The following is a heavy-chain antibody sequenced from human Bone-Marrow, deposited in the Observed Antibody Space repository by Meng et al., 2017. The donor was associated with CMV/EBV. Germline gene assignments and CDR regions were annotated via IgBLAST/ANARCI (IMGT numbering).Heavy chain of an antibody. CDR1: GFTFSSYA. Sequence: GESLKISCAASGFTFSSYAMSWVRQAPGKGLEWVSAISGSGGSTYYADSVKGRFTISRDDSKTIAYLQMNSLKTEDTAVYYCARDRMMFGLDVWGQGTTVTVSS. V-gene: IGHV3-23*01. J-gene: IGHJ6*02. D-gene: IGHD3-10*02. CDR3: ARDRMMFGLDV. CDR2: ISGSGGST.